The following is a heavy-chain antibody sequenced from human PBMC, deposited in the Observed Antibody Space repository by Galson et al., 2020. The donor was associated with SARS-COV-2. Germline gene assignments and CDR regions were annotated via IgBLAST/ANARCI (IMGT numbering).Heavy chain of an antibody. J-gene: IGHJ3*02. CDR2: LYWDDDK. V-gene: IGHV2-5*02. CDR3: AHSSSYSSSAFAFDI. Sequence: SGPTLVNPTHTLTLTCTFSGFSLRTSGVGVGWIRQPPGKALEYLALLYWDDDKRYSTSLNRRLTLTKDTPKNQVVLTMTNMDPVATATYPGAHSSSYSSSAFAFDIWGQGTMVTVSS. CDR1: GFSLRTSGVG. D-gene: IGHD6-6*01.